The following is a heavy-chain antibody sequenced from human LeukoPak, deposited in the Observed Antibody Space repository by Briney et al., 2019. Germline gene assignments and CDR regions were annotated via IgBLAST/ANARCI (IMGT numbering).Heavy chain of an antibody. J-gene: IGHJ4*02. D-gene: IGHD2-2*01. CDR3: ASGIVVVPAAPY. Sequence: PGGSLRLSCAASGFTFSSYSMNWVRQAPGKGPEWVSSISSSSSYIYYADSVKGRFTISRDNAKNSLYLQMNSLRAEDTAVYYCASGIVVVPAAPYWGQGTLVTVSS. CDR1: GFTFSSYS. CDR2: ISSSSSYI. V-gene: IGHV3-21*01.